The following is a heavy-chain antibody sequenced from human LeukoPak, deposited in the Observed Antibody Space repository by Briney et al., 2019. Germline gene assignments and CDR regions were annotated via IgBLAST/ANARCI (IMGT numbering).Heavy chain of an antibody. J-gene: IGHJ5*02. Sequence: ASVNVSCKASGYTFTGYHIHWVRQAPGQGLEWMGWINPNSGGTNYAQKFQGRVTMTRDTSITTADMELSRLRSDDTAVYYCARQDRVSPSFSNNWFDPWGQGTLVTVSS. CDR3: ARQDRVSPSFSNNWFDP. V-gene: IGHV1-2*02. CDR2: INPNSGGT. D-gene: IGHD2-8*01. CDR1: GYTFTGYH.